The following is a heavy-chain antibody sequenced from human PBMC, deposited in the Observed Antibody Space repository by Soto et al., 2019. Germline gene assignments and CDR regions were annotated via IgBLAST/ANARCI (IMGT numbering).Heavy chain of an antibody. D-gene: IGHD3-16*01. J-gene: IGHJ6*02. CDR2: ISSSGSTI. V-gene: IGHV3-48*03. CDR1: GFTFSSYE. Sequence: GGSLRLSCAASGFTFSSYEMNWVRQAPGKGLEWVSYISSSGSTIYYADSVKGRFTVSRDNAKNSLYLQMNSLRAEDTAVYYCARDPRFGVYGMDVWGQGTTVTVSS. CDR3: ARDPRFGVYGMDV.